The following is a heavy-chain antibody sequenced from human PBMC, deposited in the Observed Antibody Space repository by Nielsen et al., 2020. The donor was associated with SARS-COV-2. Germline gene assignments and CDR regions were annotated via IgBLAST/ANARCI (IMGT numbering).Heavy chain of an antibody. J-gene: IGHJ4*02. CDR1: GFTFNTYA. D-gene: IGHD5-12*01. CDR2: ISASSANI. CDR3: ASDPSYASSWLHYFDF. Sequence: GESLKISCAASGFTFNTYAMNWVRQAPGKGLEWVAYISASSANIHYAASVNGRFTVSRDNAKNSLYLQMSNLRDEDTAVYYCASDPSYASSWLHYFDFWGQGTLVTVSS. V-gene: IGHV3-48*02.